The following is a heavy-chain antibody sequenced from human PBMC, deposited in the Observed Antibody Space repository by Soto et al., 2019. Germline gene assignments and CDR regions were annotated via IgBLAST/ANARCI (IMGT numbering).Heavy chain of an antibody. D-gene: IGHD1-1*01. CDR3: AGTTSHHWLYMDV. V-gene: IGHV6-1*01. Sequence: PSQTLSLTCAISGDSVSGDSAAWNRVRLSPSRGLEWLARTYYRSRWYNDYAVSVRSRITVNADTSKNQFSLQLTSVTPEDTAIYFCAGTTSHHWLYMDVWGRGTTVTVSS. CDR1: GDSVSGDSAA. CDR2: TYYRSRWYN. J-gene: IGHJ6*03.